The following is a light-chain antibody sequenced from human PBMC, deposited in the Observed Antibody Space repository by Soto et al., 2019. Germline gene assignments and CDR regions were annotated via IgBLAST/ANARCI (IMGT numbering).Light chain of an antibody. CDR2: TAS. CDR3: QHLQGYPRT. V-gene: IGKV1-9*01. J-gene: IGKJ1*01. Sequence: DIQLTQSPSFLSASVGDRVTITCRASQGISSYLAWYQQIPGKAPKLLIYTASTLQGGVTSRFSGSGSGTDFTLTISSLQTEDFATYYCQHLQGYPRTFGQGTKVEIK. CDR1: QGISSY.